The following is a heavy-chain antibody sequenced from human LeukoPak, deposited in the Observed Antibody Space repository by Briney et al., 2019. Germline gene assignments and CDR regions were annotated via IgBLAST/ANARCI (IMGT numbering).Heavy chain of an antibody. CDR1: GGSISSYY. CDR3: ARGPYSSSVRAFDI. CDR2: IYYSGST. Sequence: PSETLSLTYTVSGGSISSYYWSWIRQPPGKGLEWIGYIYYSGSTNYNPTLKSRVTISVDTSKNQFSLKLSSVTAADTAVYYCARGPYSSSVRAFDIWGQGTMVTVSS. D-gene: IGHD6-6*01. J-gene: IGHJ3*02. V-gene: IGHV4-59*01.